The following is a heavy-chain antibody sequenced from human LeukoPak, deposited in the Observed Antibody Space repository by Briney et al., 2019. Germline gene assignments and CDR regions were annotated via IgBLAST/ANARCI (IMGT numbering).Heavy chain of an antibody. CDR2: IYHSGST. CDR3: ARVPYGDYGYSFDY. J-gene: IGHJ4*02. CDR1: GGSISSGGYS. D-gene: IGHD4-17*01. V-gene: IGHV4-30-2*01. Sequence: SETLSLTCAVSGGSISSGGYSWSWLRQPPGKGLEWIGYIYHSGSTYYNPSLKSRVTISVDRSKNQFSLRLSSVTAADTVVYYCARVPYGDYGYSFDYWGQGTLVTVSS.